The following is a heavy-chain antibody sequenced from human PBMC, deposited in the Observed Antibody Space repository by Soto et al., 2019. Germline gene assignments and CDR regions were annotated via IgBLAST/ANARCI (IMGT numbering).Heavy chain of an antibody. D-gene: IGHD3-3*01. J-gene: IGHJ5*02. Sequence: SVKVSCKASGGTYSSYTISWARQAPGQGLEWMGRIIPILGIANYAQKFQGRVTITADKSTSTAYMELSSLRSEDTAVYYCARVTDPVTIFGVVSWFDPWGQGTLVTVSS. CDR2: IIPILGIA. CDR1: GGTYSSYT. V-gene: IGHV1-69*02. CDR3: ARVTDPVTIFGVVSWFDP.